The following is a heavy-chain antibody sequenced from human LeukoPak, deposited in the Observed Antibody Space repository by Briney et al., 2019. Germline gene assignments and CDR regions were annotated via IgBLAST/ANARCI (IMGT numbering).Heavy chain of an antibody. Sequence: ASVKVSGKASGYTFTSYGISWVRQAPGQGLEWMGWISAYNGNTNYAQKLQGRVTMTTDTSTSTAYMELRSLRSDDTAVYYCARDRVSQYCSGGSCYPGCDYWGQGTLVTVSS. CDR2: ISAYNGNT. J-gene: IGHJ4*02. V-gene: IGHV1-18*01. D-gene: IGHD2-15*01. CDR3: ARDRVSQYCSGGSCYPGCDY. CDR1: GYTFTSYG.